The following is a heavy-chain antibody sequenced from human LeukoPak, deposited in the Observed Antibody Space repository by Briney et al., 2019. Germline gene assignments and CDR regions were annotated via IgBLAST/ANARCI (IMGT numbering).Heavy chain of an antibody. J-gene: IGHJ4*02. Sequence: ASVKVSCKASGYTFTSYDINWVRQATGQGLEWMGWRNSNSGNTGYAQKFQGRVTMTRYTSISTAYMELSSLRSEDTAVYYCARRKSSTSPLEPIDYWGQGTLVTVSS. V-gene: IGHV1-8*01. CDR3: ARRKSSTSPLEPIDY. D-gene: IGHD2-2*01. CDR1: GYTFTSYD. CDR2: RNSNSGNT.